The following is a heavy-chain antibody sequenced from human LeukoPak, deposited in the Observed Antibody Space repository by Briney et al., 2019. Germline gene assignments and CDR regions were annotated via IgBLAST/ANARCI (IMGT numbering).Heavy chain of an antibody. Sequence: GASVKVSCKASGYTFTSYGISWVRQAPGQGLEWMGWISAYNGNTNYAQKLQGRVTMTTDTSTSTAYMELRSLRTEDMAVYYCARAPTVTAESAFGYWGQGTLVTVSS. CDR2: ISAYNGNT. V-gene: IGHV1-18*03. J-gene: IGHJ4*02. CDR1: GYTFTSYG. D-gene: IGHD4-17*01. CDR3: ARAPTVTAESAFGY.